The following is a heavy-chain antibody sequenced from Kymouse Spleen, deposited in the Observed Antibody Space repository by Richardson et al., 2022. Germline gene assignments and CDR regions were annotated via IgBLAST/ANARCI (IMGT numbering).Heavy chain of an antibody. J-gene: IGHJ6*02. Sequence: EVQLVESGGGLVQPGGSLRLSCAASGFTFSSYWMHWVRQAPGKGLVWVSRINSDGSSTSYADSVKGRFTISRDNAKNTLYLQMNSLRAEDTAVYYCARDGHGITMVRGVPYYYYYGMDVWGQGTTVTVSS. V-gene: IGHV3-74*01. CDR3: ARDGHGITMVRGVPYYYYYGMDV. CDR1: GFTFSSYW. D-gene: IGHD3-10*01. CDR2: INSDGSST.